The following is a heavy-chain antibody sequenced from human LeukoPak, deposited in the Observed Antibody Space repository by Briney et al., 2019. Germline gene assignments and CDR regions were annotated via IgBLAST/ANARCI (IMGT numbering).Heavy chain of an antibody. D-gene: IGHD2-2*01. J-gene: IGHJ4*02. CDR3: VSFYETN. Sequence: GGSLRLSCAASGNYCMHWVRQAPGKGQVWVSHVNSDGSWTSHADSVKGRFTISKDNAKNTVYLQMNNLRTEDTAVYYCVSFYETNWGRGTLVTVSS. V-gene: IGHV3-74*01. CDR1: GNYC. CDR2: VNSDGSWT.